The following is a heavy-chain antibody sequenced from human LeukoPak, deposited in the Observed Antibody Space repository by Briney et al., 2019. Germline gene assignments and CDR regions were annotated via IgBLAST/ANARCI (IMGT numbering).Heavy chain of an antibody. Sequence: PSETLSLTCTVSGGSISSSSYYWGWIRQPPGKGLEWIGSIYYSGSTYYNPSLKSRVTISVDTSKNQFSLKLSSVTAADTAVYYCGRAGEYYDYFWGSYRYYFDYWGQGTLVTVSS. CDR1: GGSISSSSYY. CDR3: GRAGEYYDYFWGSYRYYFDY. V-gene: IGHV4-39*07. J-gene: IGHJ4*02. D-gene: IGHD3-16*02. CDR2: IYYSGST.